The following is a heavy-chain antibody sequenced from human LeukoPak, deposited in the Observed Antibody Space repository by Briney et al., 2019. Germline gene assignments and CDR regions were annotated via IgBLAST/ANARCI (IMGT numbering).Heavy chain of an antibody. J-gene: IGHJ4*02. CDR1: GFTFSGYG. CDR2: ISYDGSNK. D-gene: IGHD2-2*01. Sequence: PGGSLRLSCAASGFTFSGYGMHWVRQAPGKGLEWVAVISYDGSNKYYADSVKGRFTISRDNSKNTLYLQMNSLRAEDTAVYYCAKDLGAGYCSSTSCPTPFWGQGTLVTVSS. CDR3: AKDLGAGYCSSTSCPTPF. V-gene: IGHV3-30*18.